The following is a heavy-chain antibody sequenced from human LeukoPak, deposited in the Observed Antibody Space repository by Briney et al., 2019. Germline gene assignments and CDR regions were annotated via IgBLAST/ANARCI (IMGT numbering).Heavy chain of an antibody. CDR2: INPSGGST. CDR1: GYTFTSYY. V-gene: IGHV1-46*01. D-gene: IGHD2-15*01. J-gene: IGHJ4*02. CDR3: ARDLCSGGSCYLDY. Sequence: GASVKVSCKASGYTFTSYYMHWVRQAPGQGLEWMGIINPSGGSTSYAQKFQGRVTMTTDTSTSTAYMELRSLRSDDTAVYYCARDLCSGGSCYLDYWGQGTLVTVSS.